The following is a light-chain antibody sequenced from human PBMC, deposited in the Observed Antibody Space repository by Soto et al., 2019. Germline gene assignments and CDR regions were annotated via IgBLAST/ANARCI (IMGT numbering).Light chain of an antibody. J-gene: IGKJ1*01. CDR1: QSVSSY. Sequence: EIVLTQSPASLSLSPGERATLSCRASQSVSSYFAWYQQKPGQAPRLLFYDASKRATGIPAMFNDSGSEIDFTLTISSLQPEDFAVYYCQQRSNWPPWTFGQGTKVEIK. CDR3: QQRSNWPPWT. V-gene: IGKV3-11*01. CDR2: DAS.